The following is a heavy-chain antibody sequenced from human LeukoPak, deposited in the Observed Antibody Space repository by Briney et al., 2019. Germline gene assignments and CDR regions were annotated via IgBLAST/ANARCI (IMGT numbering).Heavy chain of an antibody. CDR1: GGSINNYY. CDR2: IYYSGST. Sequence: SETLSLTCTVSGGSINNYYWSWIRQPPGKGLEWIGYIYYSGSTNYNPSLKSRVTISVDTSKNQFSLKLSSVTAADTAVYYCARGVYMAAVQYAYWGQGTLVTVSS. D-gene: IGHD6-13*01. J-gene: IGHJ4*02. V-gene: IGHV4-59*01. CDR3: ARGVYMAAVQYAY.